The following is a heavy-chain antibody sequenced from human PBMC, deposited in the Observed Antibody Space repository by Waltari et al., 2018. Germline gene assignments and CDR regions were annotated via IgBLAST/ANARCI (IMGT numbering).Heavy chain of an antibody. CDR2: INPNSGDT. CDR1: GYTFTDFF. D-gene: IGHD3-3*01. J-gene: IGHJ4*02. V-gene: IGHV1-2*06. CDR3: ARSGGGTTTFGVAE. Sequence: QVQLVQSGAEVKKSGASVKVSCKASGYTFTDFFIHWVRQAPGQGLEWMGRINPNSGDTSSAQRFQGRVTMTGDTAITTAYMELTGLRSDDTAIYYCARSGGGTTTFGVAEWGQGSLVTVSS.